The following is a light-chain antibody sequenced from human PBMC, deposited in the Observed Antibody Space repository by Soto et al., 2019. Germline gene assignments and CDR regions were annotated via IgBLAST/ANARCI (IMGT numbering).Light chain of an antibody. V-gene: IGKV1D-16*01. CDR1: QDINTW. CDR2: AAS. J-gene: IGKJ4*01. CDR3: QQYNIYPLT. Sequence: DVPMTQSPSSLSASVGDRVTITCRASQDINTWLAWYQQKAEKAPKSLIYAASSLQTGVPSRFSGSQSGTDFTLTISSLQPEDSATYYCQQYNIYPLTFGGGTKVELK.